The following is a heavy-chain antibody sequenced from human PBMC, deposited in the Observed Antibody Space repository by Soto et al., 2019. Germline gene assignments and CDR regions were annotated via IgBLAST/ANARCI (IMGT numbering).Heavy chain of an antibody. D-gene: IGHD4-17*01. Sequence: QVQLVQSGAEVKKPGASVKVSCKASGYTFTSYDINWVRQATGQGLEWMGWMNPNSGNTGYAPKFQGRVTMTRNTSRSTAYMELSSLRSEDTAVYYCARTHSYGYYFDSWGQGTLVTVSS. CDR2: MNPNSGNT. V-gene: IGHV1-8*01. J-gene: IGHJ4*02. CDR3: ARTHSYGYYFDS. CDR1: GYTFTSYD.